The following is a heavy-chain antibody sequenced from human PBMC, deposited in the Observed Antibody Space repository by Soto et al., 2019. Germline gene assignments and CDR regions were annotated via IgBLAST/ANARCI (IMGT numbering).Heavy chain of an antibody. Sequence: PSQTLSRTCAISGDSVSSNSAAWNWIRQSPSRGLEWLGRTYYRSKWYNDYAVSVKSRITINPDTSKNQFSLQLNSVTPEDTAVYYCARVVTSGDNYYYYYYMDVWGKGTTVTVSS. V-gene: IGHV6-1*01. CDR2: TYYRSKWYN. J-gene: IGHJ6*03. CDR3: ARVVTSGDNYYYYYYMDV. D-gene: IGHD4-17*01. CDR1: GDSVSSNSAA.